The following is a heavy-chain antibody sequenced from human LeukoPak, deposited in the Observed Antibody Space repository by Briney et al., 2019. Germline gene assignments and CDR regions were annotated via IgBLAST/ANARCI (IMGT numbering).Heavy chain of an antibody. CDR2: ISYDGSNK. CDR1: GFTFSSYS. V-gene: IGHV3-30*18. J-gene: IGHJ4*02. D-gene: IGHD1-26*01. Sequence: PGGSLRLSCAASGFTFSSYSMNWVRQAPGKGLEWVAVISYDGSNKYYADSVKGRFTISRDNSKNTLYLQMNSLRAEDTAVYYCAKDCLGWELLQRAPDYWGQGTLVTVSS. CDR3: AKDCLGWELLQRAPDY.